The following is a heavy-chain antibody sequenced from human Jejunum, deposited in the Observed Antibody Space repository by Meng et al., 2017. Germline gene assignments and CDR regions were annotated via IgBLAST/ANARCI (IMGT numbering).Heavy chain of an antibody. V-gene: IGHV4-4*02. CDR3: ARDFEALNGV. J-gene: IGHJ1*01. D-gene: IGHD2-8*01. Sequence: QVPRLVPGPGLVKPLGTLSLTCAVAGDSISSSYWCSWVRQSPGKGLEWIGEIYHSGTTNYNPSLKSRVTLSVDKSKNQFSLNLSSVTAADTAVYFCARDFEALNGVWGQGTLVTVSS. CDR2: IYHSGTT. CDR1: GDSISSSYW.